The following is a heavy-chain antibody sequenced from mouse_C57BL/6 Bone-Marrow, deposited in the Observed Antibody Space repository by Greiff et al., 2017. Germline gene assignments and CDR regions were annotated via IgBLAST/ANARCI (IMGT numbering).Heavy chain of an antibody. V-gene: IGHV2-9-1*01. CDR2: IWTGGGT. D-gene: IGHD3-2*02. CDR1: GFSLTSYA. CDR3: ARERERRRLRRTAYYAMDY. J-gene: IGHJ4*01. Sequence: VQLVESGPGLVAPSQSLSITCTVSGFSLTSYAISWVRQPPGKGLEWLGVIWTGGGTNYNSALKSRLSISKDNSKSQVFLKMHSLQTDDTARYYCARERERRRLRRTAYYAMDYWGQGTSVTVSS.